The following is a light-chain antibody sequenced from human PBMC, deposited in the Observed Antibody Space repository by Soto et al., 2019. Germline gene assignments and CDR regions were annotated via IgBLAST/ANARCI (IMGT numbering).Light chain of an antibody. CDR1: QSITNW. CDR2: KAS. J-gene: IGKJ1*01. Sequence: DIQMTQSPSTLSASVGDRVTITCRASQSITNWLAWYQQKPGKAPKLLIYKASNLETGVPSRFIGSGSGTEFTLTISSLQSDDFATYYCQQYITYSPWTFGQGTKVDFK. CDR3: QQYITYSPWT. V-gene: IGKV1-5*03.